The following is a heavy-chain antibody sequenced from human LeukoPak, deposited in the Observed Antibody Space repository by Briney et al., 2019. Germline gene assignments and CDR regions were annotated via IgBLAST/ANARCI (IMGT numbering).Heavy chain of an antibody. D-gene: IGHD6-19*01. CDR2: ISYDGSNK. Sequence: PGGSLRLSCAASGFTFSSYGMHWVRQAPGKGLEWVAIISYDGSNKYYADSVKGRFTISRDNSKNTLYLQMNSLRAEDTAVYYCAKGPYSSGWVFDYWGQGTLVTVSS. V-gene: IGHV3-30*18. J-gene: IGHJ4*02. CDR1: GFTFSSYG. CDR3: AKGPYSSGWVFDY.